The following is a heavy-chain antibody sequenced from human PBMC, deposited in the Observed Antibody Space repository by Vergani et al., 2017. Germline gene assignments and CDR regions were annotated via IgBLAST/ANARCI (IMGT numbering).Heavy chain of an antibody. CDR2: SYYSWST. V-gene: IGHV4-39*01. CDR1: GFSIRSSNFY. J-gene: IGHJ5*02. D-gene: IGHD6-19*01. CDR3: ARHSTVEWLVKLGWIDP. Sequence: QLQLQESGPGLVKPSATLSLTCSVSGFSIRSSNFYWGWLRPPPGQGLEWIASSYYSWSTYYNPSLKSRVTISVDTYKNQFSLKLSSVSAADSAVYFCARHSTVEWLVKLGWIDPWGQGILVTVSS.